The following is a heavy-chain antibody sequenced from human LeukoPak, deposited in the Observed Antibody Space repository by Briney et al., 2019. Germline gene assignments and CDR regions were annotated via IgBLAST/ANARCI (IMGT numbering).Heavy chain of an antibody. J-gene: IGHJ3*02. Sequence: ASVKVSCKASGGTFSSYAISWVRQAPGQGLEWMGGIIPIFGTANYAQKFQGRVTITADESTSTAYMELSSLRSEDTAVYYCAREGPVEMATSDAFDIWGQGTMVTVSS. CDR2: IIPIFGTA. V-gene: IGHV1-69*13. CDR3: AREGPVEMATSDAFDI. D-gene: IGHD5-24*01. CDR1: GGTFSSYA.